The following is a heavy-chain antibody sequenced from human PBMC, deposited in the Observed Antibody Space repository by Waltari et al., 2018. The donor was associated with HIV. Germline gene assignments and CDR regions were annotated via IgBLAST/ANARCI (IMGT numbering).Heavy chain of an antibody. Sequence: EVQLLESGGGLVQPGGSLRLSCAASGFTFSSYAMSWVRQAPGKGLEWVSAISVSGGSTYYAASVKGRFTISRDNSKNTLYLQMNSLRAEDTAVYYCAKGRFLEWLLPYNWFDPWGQGTLVTVSS. D-gene: IGHD3-3*01. V-gene: IGHV3-23*01. CDR2: ISVSGGST. CDR1: GFTFSSYA. J-gene: IGHJ5*02. CDR3: AKGRFLEWLLPYNWFDP.